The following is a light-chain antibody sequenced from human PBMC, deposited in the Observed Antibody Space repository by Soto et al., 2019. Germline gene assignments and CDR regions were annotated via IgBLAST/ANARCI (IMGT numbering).Light chain of an antibody. Sequence: DIQMTQSPSTLSASVGDRVTITCRARQSISRWLAWYRQKPGKAPELLIYEVSSLESGVPSRFSGSGSGTEFTLTISSLQPDDFATYYCQRYNSYPWGFGQGTKVEIK. J-gene: IGKJ1*01. CDR1: QSISRW. CDR2: EVS. V-gene: IGKV1-5*03. CDR3: QRYNSYPWG.